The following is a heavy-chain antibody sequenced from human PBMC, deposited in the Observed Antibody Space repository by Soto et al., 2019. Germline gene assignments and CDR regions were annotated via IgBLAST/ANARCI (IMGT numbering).Heavy chain of an antibody. J-gene: IGHJ2*01. D-gene: IGHD1-26*01. CDR3: ARLFFFQGEDGIRALCTVSEFLLNRSSDL. V-gene: IGHV4-39*01. CDR2: VYYSGST. Sequence: PGKGLEWIGSVYYSGSTYYNPSLKSRVTISVDTSKNQFSLKLSSVTAADTAVYYCARLFFFQGEDGIRALCTVSEFLLNRSSDL.